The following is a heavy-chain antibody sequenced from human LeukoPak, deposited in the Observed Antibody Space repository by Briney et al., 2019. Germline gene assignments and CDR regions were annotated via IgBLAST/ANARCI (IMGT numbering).Heavy chain of an antibody. V-gene: IGHV4-59*01. CDR3: TRESEWRWLDLDL. CDR1: GGSISYYY. Sequence: PSETLSLTGTVSGGSISYYYWSWLRQPPGKGLVWIGYIHSSGSTNYNPSLKSRVTISADTSKNQFSLKLSSVTAGDAAVYYCTRESEWRWLDLDLWGRGTLVTVSS. J-gene: IGHJ2*01. D-gene: IGHD5-24*01. CDR2: IHSSGST.